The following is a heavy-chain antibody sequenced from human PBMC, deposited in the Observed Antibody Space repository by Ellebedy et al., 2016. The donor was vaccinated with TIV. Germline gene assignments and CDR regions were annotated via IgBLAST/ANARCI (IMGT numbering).Heavy chain of an antibody. CDR3: ARHASYCSGGSCYDGFVDY. CDR1: GYSFTSYW. D-gene: IGHD2-15*01. Sequence: PGGSLRLSCKGSGYSFTSYWIGWVRQMPGKGLGWMGIIYPGDSDTRYSPSFQGQVTISADKSISTAYLQWSSLKASDTAMYYCARHASYCSGGSCYDGFVDYWGQGTLVTVSS. V-gene: IGHV5-51*01. J-gene: IGHJ4*02. CDR2: IYPGDSDT.